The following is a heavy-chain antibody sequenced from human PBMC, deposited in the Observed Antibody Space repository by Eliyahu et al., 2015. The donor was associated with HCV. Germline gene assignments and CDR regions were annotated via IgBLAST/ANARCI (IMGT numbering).Heavy chain of an antibody. V-gene: IGHV1-8*03. Sequence: QVQLVQSGAEVRKPGASVKXSCKASXXSFINFDITWVXQTAGQGLEWMGWMNPKNGNTVYAQKFKGRVSITRDTTITTAFMELNSLTSDDTAVYFCARLADDHSDSADLGFDPWGQGTLVTASS. D-gene: IGHD3-3*02. CDR3: ARLADDHSDSADLGFDP. J-gene: IGHJ5*02. CDR1: XXSFINFD. CDR2: MNPKNGNT.